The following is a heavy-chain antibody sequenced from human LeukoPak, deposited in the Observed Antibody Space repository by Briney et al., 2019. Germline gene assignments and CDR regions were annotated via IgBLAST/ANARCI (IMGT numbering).Heavy chain of an antibody. V-gene: IGHV3-30*18. Sequence: GGSLRLSCAASGFSFSNYGMHWFRQAPGKGLEWVASISYHTSDKFYADSVKGRFTISRDNSLDTLYLQMNSLRAEDTAIYYCANPTTVTTSYYFDYWGQGTLVTVSS. CDR2: ISYHTSDK. CDR1: GFSFSNYG. J-gene: IGHJ4*02. D-gene: IGHD4-17*01. CDR3: ANPTTVTTSYYFDY.